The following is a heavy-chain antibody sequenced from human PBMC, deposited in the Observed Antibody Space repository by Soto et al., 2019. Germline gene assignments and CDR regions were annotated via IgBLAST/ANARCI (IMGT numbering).Heavy chain of an antibody. V-gene: IGHV3-30*18. D-gene: IGHD5-18*01. Sequence: GGSLRLSCAASGFTFSSYGMHWVRQAPGKGPEWVAVISYDGNNKYYVDSVKGRFTISRDNSKNTLYLQMNSLRAEDTAVYYCAKDTGYSYGYYFDYWGQGTLVTVSS. CDR2: ISYDGNNK. CDR1: GFTFSSYG. J-gene: IGHJ4*02. CDR3: AKDTGYSYGYYFDY.